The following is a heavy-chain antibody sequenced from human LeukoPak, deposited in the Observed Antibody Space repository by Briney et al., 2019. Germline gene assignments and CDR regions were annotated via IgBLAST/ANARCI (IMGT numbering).Heavy chain of an antibody. CDR1: GFTFDDYV. CDR3: AKALTYYYDSSGYRSPLDY. V-gene: IGHV3-9*01. Sequence: PGGSLRLSCAASGFTFDDYVMHWVRQAPGKGLEWVSGISWNSGSIGYADSVKGRFTISRDNAKNSLYLQMNSRRTEDTALYYCAKALTYYYDSSGYRSPLDYWGQGTLVTVSS. CDR2: ISWNSGSI. D-gene: IGHD3-22*01. J-gene: IGHJ4*02.